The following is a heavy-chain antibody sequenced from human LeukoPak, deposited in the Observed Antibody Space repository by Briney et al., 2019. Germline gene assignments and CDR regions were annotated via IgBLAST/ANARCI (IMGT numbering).Heavy chain of an antibody. V-gene: IGHV3-48*01. CDR1: GFTFSGFS. CDR3: AKDPSGAGYSNYYMDV. Sequence: GGSLRLSCAASGFTFSGFSMNWVRQAPGKGLEWVSYISSTSRTTYYADSVKGRFTISRDNSKNTLYLQMNSLRAEDTAVYYCAKDPSGAGYSNYYMDVWGKGTTVTVSS. D-gene: IGHD5-24*01. J-gene: IGHJ6*03. CDR2: ISSTSRTT.